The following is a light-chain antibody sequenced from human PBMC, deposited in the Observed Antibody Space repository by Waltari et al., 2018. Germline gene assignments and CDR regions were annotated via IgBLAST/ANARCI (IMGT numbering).Light chain of an antibody. V-gene: IGLV2-14*03. J-gene: IGLJ2*01. CDR3: ASYTSSNTVI. CDR2: DVS. Sequence: QSALTQPASVSGSAGQSIAISCSGTNSDIGRYNYVSWYQQHPGNAPRLIIYDVSRWPSGVSNRFIGSKSGITASLAISGLQAEDEGDYFCASYTSSNTVIFCGGTRVTVL. CDR1: NSDIGRYNY.